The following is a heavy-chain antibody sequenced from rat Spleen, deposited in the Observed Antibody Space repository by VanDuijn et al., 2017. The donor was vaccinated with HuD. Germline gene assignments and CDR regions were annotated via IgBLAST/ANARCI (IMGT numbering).Heavy chain of an antibody. CDR3: ARGGGSPDY. CDR1: GFSLSNYG. V-gene: IGHV2-13*01. J-gene: IGHJ2*01. CDR2: IWGDGNS. D-gene: IGHD4-3*01. Sequence: QVQLKESGPGLVQPSQTLSLTCTVSGFSLSNYGVFWVRQPPGKGLEWMGVIWGDGNSNYNSAIKSRLSISRDTSKSQVFLKMNSLQTEDTAMYFCARGGGSPDYWGQGVMVTVSS.